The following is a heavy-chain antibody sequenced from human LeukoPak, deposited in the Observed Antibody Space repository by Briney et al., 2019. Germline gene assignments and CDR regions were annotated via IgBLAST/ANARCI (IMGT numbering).Heavy chain of an antibody. CDR1: RFAFSGFD. J-gene: IGHJ4*02. Sequence: GGSLRLSCAASRFAFSGFDKIWVRQAPGKGLEWVANIKQDGSKKSYVDPVKGRFTISRDNAKDSLYLQMNSLRAEDTAIYYCTRVGYIDEGIDYWGQGTLVTVSS. CDR3: TRVGYIDEGIDY. V-gene: IGHV3-7*04. D-gene: IGHD5-24*01. CDR2: IKQDGSKK.